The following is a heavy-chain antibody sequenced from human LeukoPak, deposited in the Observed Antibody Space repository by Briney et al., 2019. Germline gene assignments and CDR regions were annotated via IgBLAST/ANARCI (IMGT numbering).Heavy chain of an antibody. V-gene: IGHV3-9*02. D-gene: IGHD3-10*02. CDR2: INWISDSI. Sequence: GGSLRLSCVAPRFTPLANMTRCVRQAPGKGLEWVSGINWISDSIGYADSVKGRFTISRDNTKNSLYLQMNSLRAEDTAFYYCVEGYGICAYARDWFDPWGQGTLVTVSS. CDR3: VEGYGICAYARDWFDP. J-gene: IGHJ5*02. CDR1: RFTPLANM.